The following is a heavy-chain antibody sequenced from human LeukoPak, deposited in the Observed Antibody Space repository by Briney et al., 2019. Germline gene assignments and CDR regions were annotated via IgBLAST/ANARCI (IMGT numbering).Heavy chain of an antibody. CDR1: GFSFTSYG. CDR2: ISGYNGKT. J-gene: IGHJ4*02. CDR3: ARGASSYYDSSDYFDY. D-gene: IGHD3-22*01. V-gene: IGHV1-18*01. Sequence: ASVKVSCKASGFSFTSYGISWERQAPGQALEWMGWISGYNGKTNYAQKFQDRVTMTTGTSTSTVYMEMRNLRYDDTAVYYCARGASSYYDSSDYFDYWGQGTLVTVSS.